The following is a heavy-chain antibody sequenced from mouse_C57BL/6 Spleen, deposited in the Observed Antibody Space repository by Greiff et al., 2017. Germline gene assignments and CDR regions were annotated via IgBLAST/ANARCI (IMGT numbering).Heavy chain of an antibody. V-gene: IGHV5-17*01. J-gene: IGHJ1*03. CDR1: GFTFSDYG. Sequence: EVQLVESGGGLVKPGGSLKLSCAASGFTFSDYGMHWVRQAPEKGLEWVAYISSGSSTIYYADTVKGRVTISRDNAKNTPFLQMTRLRSEDTAMYYCANYYGSSSWYFEVWGTGTTVTVSS. D-gene: IGHD1-1*01. CDR2: ISSGSSTI. CDR3: ANYYGSSSWYFEV.